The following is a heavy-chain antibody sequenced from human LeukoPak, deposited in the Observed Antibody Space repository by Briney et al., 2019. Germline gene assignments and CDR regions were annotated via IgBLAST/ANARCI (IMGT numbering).Heavy chain of an antibody. CDR3: ARVLNAPRFIDS. D-gene: IGHD2-8*01. Sequence: SETLSLTCTVSGSSLTTTYYWAWFRQAPGKGLEWIATVFQLQTVRTFYNPSLESRVTMSLDTSQSQFSLNLTSVTAADTALYFCARVLNAPRFIDSWGQGTLVTVSS. V-gene: IGHV4-38-2*02. CDR2: VFQLQTVRT. CDR1: GSSLTTTYY. J-gene: IGHJ4*02.